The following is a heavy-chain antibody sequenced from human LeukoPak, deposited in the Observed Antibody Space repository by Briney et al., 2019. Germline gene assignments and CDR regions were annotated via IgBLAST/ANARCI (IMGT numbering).Heavy chain of an antibody. J-gene: IGHJ4*02. CDR1: GYTFTSYY. D-gene: IGHD2-2*01. Sequence: SVKVSCKASGYTFTSYYMHWVRQAPGQGLEWMGGIIPIFGTANYAQKFQGRVTITADESTSTAYMELSSLRSEDTAVYYCARFSGSSTSCFDYWGQGTLVTVSS. CDR3: ARFSGSSTSCFDY. CDR2: IIPIFGTA. V-gene: IGHV1-69*13.